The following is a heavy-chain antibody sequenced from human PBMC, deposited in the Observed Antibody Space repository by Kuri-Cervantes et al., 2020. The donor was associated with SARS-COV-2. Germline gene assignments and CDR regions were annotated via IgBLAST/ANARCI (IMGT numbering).Heavy chain of an antibody. D-gene: IGHD6-13*01. J-gene: IGHJ4*02. Sequence: GESLKISCAASGFTFSSYAMSWVRQAPGKGLEWVSAISGSGGSTYYADSVKGRFTISRDNSKNTLYLQMNSLRAEDTAVYYCAKAVRRTAAARYDFDYWGQGTLVTVSS. CDR2: ISGSGGST. CDR1: GFTFSSYA. V-gene: IGHV3-23*01. CDR3: AKAVRRTAAARYDFDY.